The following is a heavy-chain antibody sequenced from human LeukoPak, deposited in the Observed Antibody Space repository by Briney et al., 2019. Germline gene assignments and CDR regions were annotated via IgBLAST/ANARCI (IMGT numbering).Heavy chain of an antibody. Sequence: SVNVSCKASGGTFTTYAISWVRHAPRQGLDWMGGIIPIFGTANYAQKFQGRVTITADKSTSTAYMELSSLRSEDTAVYYCARDYGDYGYYFDYWGQGTLVTVSS. CDR1: GGTFTTYA. CDR3: ARDYGDYGYYFDY. D-gene: IGHD4-17*01. V-gene: IGHV1-69*06. CDR2: IIPIFGTA. J-gene: IGHJ4*02.